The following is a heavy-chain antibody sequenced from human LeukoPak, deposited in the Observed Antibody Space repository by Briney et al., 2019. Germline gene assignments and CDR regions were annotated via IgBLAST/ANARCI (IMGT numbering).Heavy chain of an antibody. J-gene: IGHJ6*02. D-gene: IGHD1-14*01. CDR1: GGSISSGDYY. V-gene: IGHV4-30-4*01. CDR3: ARDRTEVRGYYYGMDV. CDR2: IYYSGST. Sequence: SQTLSLTCTVSGGSISSGDYYWSWIRQPPGKGLEWIGYIYYSGSTYYNPSLKSRVTISVDTYKNQFSLKLSSVTAADTAVYYCARDRTEVRGYYYGMDVWGQGTTVTVSS.